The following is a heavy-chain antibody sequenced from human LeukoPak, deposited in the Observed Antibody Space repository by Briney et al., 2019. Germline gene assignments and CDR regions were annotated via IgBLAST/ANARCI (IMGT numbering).Heavy chain of an antibody. Sequence: GGSLRLSCVASGFTFSAYNIHWVRQAPGKGLEWVAVIWSDGGLKYYADSVKGRFTISRDNSKNTLYLQMNSLRAEDTAVYYCARTPGQPDYYYYGMDVWGQGTTVTVSS. V-gene: IGHV3-33*01. CDR1: GFTFSAYN. J-gene: IGHJ6*02. D-gene: IGHD6-13*01. CDR2: IWSDGGLK. CDR3: ARTPGQPDYYYYGMDV.